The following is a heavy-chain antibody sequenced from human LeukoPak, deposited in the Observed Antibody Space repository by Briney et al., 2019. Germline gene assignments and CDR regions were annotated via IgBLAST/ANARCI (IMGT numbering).Heavy chain of an antibody. Sequence: SETLSLTCTVSGGSISSGDYYWSWIRQPPGKGLEWIGYIYYSGSTYYNPSLKSRFTISVYTSKNQFSLKLSSVTAADTAVYYCARGLGDYWGQGTLVTVSS. J-gene: IGHJ4*02. CDR2: IYYSGST. CDR3: ARGLGDY. CDR1: GGSISSGDYY. V-gene: IGHV4-30-4*01. D-gene: IGHD3-10*01.